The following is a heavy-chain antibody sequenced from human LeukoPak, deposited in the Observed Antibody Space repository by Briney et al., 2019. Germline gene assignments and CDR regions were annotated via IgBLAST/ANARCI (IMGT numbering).Heavy chain of an antibody. V-gene: IGHV3-7*01. CDR3: VREEVTLDTGY. D-gene: IGHD2-21*02. CDR1: GFTFSNYW. CDR2: INYGRSEK. Sequence: GASLRLSCTASGFTFSNYWMTWARQAPGKGLEWVAKINYGRSEKDNVATVQGRFTITRDNAKNSLYLQLNSLRAEDTAIYYCVREEVTLDTGYWGQGTLVTVSS. J-gene: IGHJ4*02.